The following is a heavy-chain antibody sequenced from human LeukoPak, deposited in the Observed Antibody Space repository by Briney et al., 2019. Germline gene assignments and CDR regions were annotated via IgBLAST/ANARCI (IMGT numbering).Heavy chain of an antibody. CDR3: AREGAVAGMGAASGFDY. CDR1: GFTFSSYE. D-gene: IGHD6-19*01. V-gene: IGHV3-48*03. Sequence: GGSLRLSCAASGFTFSSYEMNWVRQAPGKGLEWVSYISSSGSTIYYADSVKGRFTISRDNAKNSLYLQMNSLRAEDTAVYYCAREGAVAGMGAASGFDYWGQGTLVTVSS. CDR2: ISSSGSTI. J-gene: IGHJ4*02.